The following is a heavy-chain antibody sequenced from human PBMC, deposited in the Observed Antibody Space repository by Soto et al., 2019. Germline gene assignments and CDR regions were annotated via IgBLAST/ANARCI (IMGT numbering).Heavy chain of an antibody. J-gene: IGHJ5*02. CDR2: IYWDGEK. CDR3: THRPWYAFEP. V-gene: IGHV2-5*02. CDR1: GFSLSTTGVG. Sequence: QITLKESGPTLVKPTQTLTLTCTFSGFSLSTTGVGVGWIRQPPGKALEWLALIYWDGEKRYSPSLKSRLTITKDTSKNQVVLTMTNMDPVDTATYYCTHRPWYAFEPWGQGILVTVSS. D-gene: IGHD6-13*01.